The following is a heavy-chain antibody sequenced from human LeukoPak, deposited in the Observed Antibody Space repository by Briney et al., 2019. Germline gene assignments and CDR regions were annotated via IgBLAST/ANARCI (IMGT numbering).Heavy chain of an antibody. Sequence: GGSLRLSCAASGFTFSSYAMSWVRQAPGKGLEWVSAISGSGGSTYYADSVKGRFTISRDNSKNTLYPQMNSLRAEDTAVYYCARGYSSSWGYYYYYMDVWGKGTTVTVSS. V-gene: IGHV3-23*01. CDR2: ISGSGGST. CDR3: ARGYSSSWGYYYYYMDV. D-gene: IGHD6-13*01. J-gene: IGHJ6*03. CDR1: GFTFSSYA.